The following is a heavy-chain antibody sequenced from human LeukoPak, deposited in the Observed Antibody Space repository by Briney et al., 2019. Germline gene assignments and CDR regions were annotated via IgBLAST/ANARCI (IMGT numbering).Heavy chain of an antibody. CDR3: AKAKYGSGDRFDP. CDR1: GYTFDDYA. D-gene: IGHD3-10*01. CDR2: ISWNSGSI. V-gene: IGHV3-9*01. J-gene: IGHJ5*02. Sequence: GGSLRLSCAASGYTFDDYAMHWVRQAPGKGLEWVSGISWNSGSIGYADSVKGRFTISRDNAKNSLYLQMSSLRAEDTALYYCAKAKYGSGDRFDPWGQGTLVTVSS.